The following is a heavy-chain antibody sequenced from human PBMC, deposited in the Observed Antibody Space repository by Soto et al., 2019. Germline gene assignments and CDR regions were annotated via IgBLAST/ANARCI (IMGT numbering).Heavy chain of an antibody. CDR2: IYYSGST. V-gene: IGHV4-39*01. D-gene: IGHD3-3*01. Sequence: QLQLQESGPGLVKPSETLSLTCTVSGGSISSSSYYWGWIRQPPGKGLEWIGSIYYSGSTFHNPSLKSRVTISVDTSKNQFSLKLSSVSAADKAVFYCARTAYDFRNGHDAFEIWGQGTMVTVS. CDR3: ARTAYDFRNGHDAFEI. J-gene: IGHJ3*02. CDR1: GGSISSSSYY.